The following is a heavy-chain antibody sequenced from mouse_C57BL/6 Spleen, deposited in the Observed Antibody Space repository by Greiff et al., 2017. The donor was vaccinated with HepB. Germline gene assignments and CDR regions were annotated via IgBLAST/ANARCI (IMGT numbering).Heavy chain of an antibody. D-gene: IGHD3-3*01. V-gene: IGHV1-61*01. J-gene: IGHJ4*01. CDR2: IYPSDSET. CDR3: ARKRAYAMDY. CDR1: GYTFTSYW. Sequence: QVHVKQPGAELVRPGSSVKLSCKASGYTFTSYWMDWVKQRPGQGLEWIGNIYPSDSETHYNQKFKDKATLTVDKSSSTAYMQLSSLTSEDSAVYYCARKRAYAMDYWGQGTSVTVSS.